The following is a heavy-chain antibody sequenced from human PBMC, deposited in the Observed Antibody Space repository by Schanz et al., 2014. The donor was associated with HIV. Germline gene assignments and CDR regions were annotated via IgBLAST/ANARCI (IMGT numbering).Heavy chain of an antibody. CDR2: IIPLFDTA. J-gene: IGHJ5*02. D-gene: IGHD2-8*01. Sequence: QVHLVQSGAEVKRPGTTVKVSCKASGGTFSTYAINWVRQAPGQGLEWMGGIIPLFDTANYAQRFQGRVTISADESTSTAYMELTSLRSEDTAVYFCARELMDTGGFDPWGQGTLVTVSS. CDR1: GGTFSTYA. CDR3: ARELMDTGGFDP. V-gene: IGHV1-69*01.